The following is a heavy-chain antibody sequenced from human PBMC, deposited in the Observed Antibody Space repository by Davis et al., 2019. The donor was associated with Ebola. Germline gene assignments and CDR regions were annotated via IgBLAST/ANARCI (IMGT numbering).Heavy chain of an antibody. CDR3: AKSDKLDY. CDR1: GFTFSSSA. Sequence: GGSLRLSCAGSGFTFSSSAMHWVRQAPGKGLEWVAIISYDGSNKYYADSVKGRLTISRDNSKNTLYLQMNSLRAEDTAVYYCAKSDKLDYWGQGTLVTVSS. V-gene: IGHV3-30*04. CDR2: ISYDGSNK. D-gene: IGHD2-21*02. J-gene: IGHJ4*02.